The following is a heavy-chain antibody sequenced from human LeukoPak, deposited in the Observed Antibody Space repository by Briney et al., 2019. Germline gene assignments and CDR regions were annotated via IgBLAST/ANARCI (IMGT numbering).Heavy chain of an antibody. J-gene: IGHJ4*02. CDR3: ARVGLTVADY. CDR1: GYSISSGYY. Sequence: SATLSLTCNVSGYSISSGYYWGWIRQPPGKVLEWIGSIYHSGSTYYNPSLKSRVTISVDTSKNQFSLKLSSVTAADTAVYYCARVGLTVADYWGQGTLVTVSS. CDR2: IYHSGST. D-gene: IGHD6-19*01. V-gene: IGHV4-38-2*02.